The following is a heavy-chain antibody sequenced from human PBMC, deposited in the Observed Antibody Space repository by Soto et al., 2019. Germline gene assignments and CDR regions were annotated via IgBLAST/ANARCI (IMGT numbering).Heavy chain of an antibody. J-gene: IGHJ6*02. D-gene: IGHD1-1*01. CDR3: AREGTTVDSYYYYGMDV. CDR1: GGSISSYY. Sequence: QVQLQESGPGLVKPSETLSLTCTVSGGSISSYYWSWIRQPPGKGLELIGYIYYRGSTNYNPSLKSRVTISVDTSKNQFSLKLSSVTAADTAVYYCAREGTTVDSYYYYGMDVWGQGTTVTVSS. V-gene: IGHV4-59*01. CDR2: IYYRGST.